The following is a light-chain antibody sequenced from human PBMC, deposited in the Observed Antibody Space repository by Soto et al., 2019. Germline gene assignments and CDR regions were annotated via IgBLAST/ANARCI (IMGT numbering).Light chain of an antibody. Sequence: SVLTQSPGTLYLSPGERAPLSCRASQSVSSSYLAWYQQKHGQAPRLLIYGASSRATCIPDSFSGSGSGTSFTLTISRLEHEDFAVYYCQQYGRSPRTFGQGTKVEIK. V-gene: IGKV3-20*01. CDR3: QQYGRSPRT. J-gene: IGKJ1*01. CDR2: GAS. CDR1: QSVSSSY.